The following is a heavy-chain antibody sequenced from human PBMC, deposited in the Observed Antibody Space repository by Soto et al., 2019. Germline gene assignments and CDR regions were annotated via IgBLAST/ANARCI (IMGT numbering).Heavy chain of an antibody. J-gene: IGHJ4*02. Sequence: GGSLRLSCAASGFTFSSCAMGWVRQAPGKGLEWVSDIIDSGGSTYYADSVKGRFTISRDNSKSTLYLQMNSLRAEDTALYYCARSSRDSSSSSPVDYWGQGTLVTVSS. D-gene: IGHD6-6*01. CDR3: ARSSRDSSSSSPVDY. CDR1: GFTFSSCA. V-gene: IGHV3-23*01. CDR2: IIDSGGST.